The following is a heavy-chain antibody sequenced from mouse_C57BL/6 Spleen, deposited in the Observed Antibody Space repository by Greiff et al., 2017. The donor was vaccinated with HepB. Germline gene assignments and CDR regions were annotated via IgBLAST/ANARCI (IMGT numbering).Heavy chain of an antibody. J-gene: IGHJ4*01. V-gene: IGHV1-9*01. D-gene: IGHD1-1*02. CDR1: GYTFTGYW. CDR2: ILPGSGST. Sequence: QVQLQQSGAELLKPGASVTLSCKATGYTFTGYWIEWVKQRPGHGLEWIGEILPGSGSTNYNEKFKGKATVTADTSSNTAYMQLSSLANEDSAIYYCAREVDYGAMDYWGQGTSVTVSS. CDR3: AREVDYGAMDY.